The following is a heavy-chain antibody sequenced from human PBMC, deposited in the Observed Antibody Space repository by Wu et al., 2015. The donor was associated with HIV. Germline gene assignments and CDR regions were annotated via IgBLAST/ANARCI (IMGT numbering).Heavy chain of an antibody. CDR1: GYTFTGYY. CDR3: AIAAAGPKEWADWFDP. D-gene: IGHD6-13*01. Sequence: QAHLLQSGAEVKKPGASVKVSCKASGYTFTGYYMHWVRQAPGEGLEWMGWINPNSGGTNYAQKFQGRVTMTRDTSISTAYMELSRLRSDDTAVYYCAIAAAGPKEWADWFDPWGQGTLVTVSS. J-gene: IGHJ5*02. V-gene: IGHV1-2*02. CDR2: INPNSGGT.